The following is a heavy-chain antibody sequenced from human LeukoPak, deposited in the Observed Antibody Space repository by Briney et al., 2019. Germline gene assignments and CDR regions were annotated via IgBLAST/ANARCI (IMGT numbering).Heavy chain of an antibody. Sequence: PGGSLRLSCAAFGFTFSSYAMGWVRQAPGKGLEWVLAISGSGGDTYYADSVKGRFTFSRDNSKNTLYLQMNSLRPEDTALYYCAKAVWFGEFDYYFFGLDVWGQGTTVTVSS. CDR1: GFTFSSYA. CDR2: ISGSGGDT. J-gene: IGHJ6*02. CDR3: AKAVWFGEFDYYFFGLDV. V-gene: IGHV3-23*01. D-gene: IGHD3-10*01.